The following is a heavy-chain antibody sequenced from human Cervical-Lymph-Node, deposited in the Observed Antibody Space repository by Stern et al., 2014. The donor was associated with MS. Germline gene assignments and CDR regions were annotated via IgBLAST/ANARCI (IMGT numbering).Heavy chain of an antibody. CDR1: GDTFSSYG. CDR2: IIPIFGIA. CDR3: ARTYYYGSGTYDYYYYNMDV. V-gene: IGHV1-69*01. Sequence: QLVQSGAEVKKPGSSVKVSCKASGDTFSSYGISWVRQAPGQGLEWMGGIIPIFGIANYAQKFQGRVTITADESTSTIYMKLSSLRSEDTAVYYCARTYYYGSGTYDYYYYNMDVWGQGTTVTVSS. J-gene: IGHJ6*02. D-gene: IGHD3-10*01.